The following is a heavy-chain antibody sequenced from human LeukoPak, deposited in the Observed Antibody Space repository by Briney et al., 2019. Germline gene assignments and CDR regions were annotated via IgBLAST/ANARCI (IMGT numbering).Heavy chain of an antibody. J-gene: IGHJ5*02. D-gene: IGHD4-17*01. CDR1: GASISPYY. V-gene: IGHV4-4*07. CDR3: AREFLLNSLGTTVTINWFDP. Sequence: PSETLSLTCTVSGASISPYYWSWIRQPAGKGLEWIGRIYNSGYTNYNPSLKSRVTISVDTPKNQFSLKLSSVTAADTAVYYCAREFLLNSLGTTVTINWFDPWGQGTLVTVSS. CDR2: IYNSGYT.